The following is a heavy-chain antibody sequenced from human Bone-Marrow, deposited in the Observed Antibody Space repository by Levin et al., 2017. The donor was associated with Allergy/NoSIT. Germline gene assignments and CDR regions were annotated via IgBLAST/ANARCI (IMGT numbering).Heavy chain of an antibody. CDR3: TRGAGSYPWAVFDH. V-gene: IGHV3-30*04. D-gene: IGHD3-10*01. CDR2: MSNDGNFK. CDR1: EFIFSCYP. J-gene: IGHJ4*02. Sequence: GGSLRLSCAASEFIFSCYPMHWVRQAPGKGLEWVAVMSNDGNFKSYADSVKGRFTISRDNSEDTLYLQMNSLRPEDTGVYFCTRGAGSYPWAVFDHWGQGTLVTVSS.